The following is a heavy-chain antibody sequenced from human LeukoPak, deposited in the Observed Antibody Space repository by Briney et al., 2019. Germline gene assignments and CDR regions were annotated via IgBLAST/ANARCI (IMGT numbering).Heavy chain of an antibody. J-gene: IGHJ4*02. CDR3: AKETYYYDSSGYYYYFDS. V-gene: IGHV3-23*01. Sequence: GRSLRLSCAASGFTFSTYAISWVRQAPGKGLEWVSAISDSGGNTYYADSVKGRFTIYRDNSKNTLFLQMNSLRADDTAVYYCAKETYYYDSSGYYYYFDSWGQGTLVTVSS. D-gene: IGHD3-22*01. CDR1: GFTFSTYA. CDR2: ISDSGGNT.